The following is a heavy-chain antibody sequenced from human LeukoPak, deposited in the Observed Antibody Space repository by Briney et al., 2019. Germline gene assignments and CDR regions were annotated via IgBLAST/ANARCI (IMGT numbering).Heavy chain of an antibody. J-gene: IGHJ2*01. CDR3: ARGWLQPYWYFDL. Sequence: ASVKVSCKASGYXFSNYGISWVRQAPGQGLEWMGWISPYNGNTDYAQKLQGRVTMTTDTSTTTGYMELRSLRSDDTAVYYCARGWLQPYWYFDLWGRGTVVTVSS. V-gene: IGHV1-18*01. D-gene: IGHD5-24*01. CDR1: GYXFSNYG. CDR2: ISPYNGNT.